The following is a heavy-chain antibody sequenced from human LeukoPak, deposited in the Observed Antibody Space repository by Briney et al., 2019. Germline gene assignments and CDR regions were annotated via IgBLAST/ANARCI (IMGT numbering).Heavy chain of an antibody. CDR2: IYGGGDT. CDR1: GFTVPDNY. Sequence: PGGSLRLSCAASGFTVPDNYMNWVRQSSGKGLEWVSVIYGGGDTNYADSVKGRFIISRDNSKNTLYLQMKSLTTEDTAVYYCAKGGGELGSGSLDYWGQGTLVTVSS. J-gene: IGHJ4*02. D-gene: IGHD3-10*01. V-gene: IGHV3-53*05. CDR3: AKGGGELGSGSLDY.